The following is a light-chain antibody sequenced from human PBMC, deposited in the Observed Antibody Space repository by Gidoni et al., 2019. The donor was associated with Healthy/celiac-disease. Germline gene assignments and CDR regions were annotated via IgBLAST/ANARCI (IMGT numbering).Light chain of an antibody. CDR1: QSISSW. CDR3: QQYNSYR. V-gene: IGKV1-5*01. Sequence: DSHMTQSPSTLSASVGDRVTITCRASQSISSWLAWDQQNPGKAPKLLIYDASSLESGVPSRFSGSGAGTEFTLTISSLQPNEFATYYCQQYNSYRFGGXTKVEIK. J-gene: IGKJ4*01. CDR2: DAS.